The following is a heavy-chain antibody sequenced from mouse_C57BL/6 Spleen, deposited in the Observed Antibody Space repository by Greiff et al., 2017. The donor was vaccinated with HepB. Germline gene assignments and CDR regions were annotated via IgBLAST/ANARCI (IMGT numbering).Heavy chain of an antibody. CDR2: IRNKANNHAT. D-gene: IGHD4-1*01. CDR1: GFTFSDAW. V-gene: IGHV6-6*01. CDR3: TRWDVGWYFDV. Sequence: EVMLVESGGGLVQPGGSMKLSCAASGFTFSDAWMDWVRQSPEKGLEWVAEIRNKANNHATYYAESVKGRFTISRDDSKSSVYLQMNSLRAEDTGSDYWTRWDVGWYFDVWGTGTTVTVSS. J-gene: IGHJ1*03.